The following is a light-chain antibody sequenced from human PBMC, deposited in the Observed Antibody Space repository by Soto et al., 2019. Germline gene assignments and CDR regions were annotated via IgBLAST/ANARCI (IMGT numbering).Light chain of an antibody. CDR2: KAS. V-gene: IGKV1-5*03. CDR1: QSISNW. CDR3: QQYNPYSPYT. J-gene: IGKJ2*01. Sequence: DIQMTQSPSTLPAAVGEXVTITCRASQSISNWLAWYQQKPGKAPKLLIYKASSLESGVPSRFSGSGSGTEFTLTIRRLHPADLATYSCQQYNPYSPYTVGQGT.